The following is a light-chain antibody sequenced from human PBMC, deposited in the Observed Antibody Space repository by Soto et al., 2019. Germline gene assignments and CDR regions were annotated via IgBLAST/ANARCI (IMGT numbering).Light chain of an antibody. CDR1: QSVSTY. Sequence: ETVLTQSPAILSLSPGERATLSCRASQSVSTYLAWYQQKPGQAPRLLIYDASNRATGIPARFIGSGSGTDFTLTIGGLEPEDSAVYYCQQRINWPLTFGGGTKVEIK. V-gene: IGKV3-11*01. CDR3: QQRINWPLT. J-gene: IGKJ4*01. CDR2: DAS.